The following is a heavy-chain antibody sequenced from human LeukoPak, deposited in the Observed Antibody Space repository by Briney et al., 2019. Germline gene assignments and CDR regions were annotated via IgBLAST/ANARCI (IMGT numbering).Heavy chain of an antibody. CDR3: ARDPGYSTNNWFDP. D-gene: IGHD4-11*01. V-gene: IGHV1-2*02. Sequence: ASVKVSCKASGYTFTDYYMHWVRQAPGQGLEWMGWINPNSGGTNYAQKFQGRVTMTRDTSISTAYMELSRLRSDDTAVYYCARDPGYSTNNWFDPWGQGTLVTVSS. J-gene: IGHJ5*02. CDR1: GYTFTDYY. CDR2: INPNSGGT.